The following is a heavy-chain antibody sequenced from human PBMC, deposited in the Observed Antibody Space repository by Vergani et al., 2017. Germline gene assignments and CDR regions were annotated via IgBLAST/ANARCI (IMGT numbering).Heavy chain of an antibody. D-gene: IGHD6-13*01. J-gene: IGHJ4*02. CDR2: INPSGGST. Sequence: QVQLVQSGAEVKKPGASVKVSCKASGYTFTSYYMHWVRQAPGQGLEWMGIINPSGGSTSYAQKFQGRVTMTRDTSTSTVYMELSSMRSEDTAVYYFARRGLAAAVVDYWGQGTLVTVSS. CDR1: GYTFTSYY. CDR3: ARRGLAAAVVDY. V-gene: IGHV1-46*01.